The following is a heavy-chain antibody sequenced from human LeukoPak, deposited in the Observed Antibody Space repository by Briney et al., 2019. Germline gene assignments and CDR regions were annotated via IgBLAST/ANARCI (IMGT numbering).Heavy chain of an antibody. CDR2: TRSDGNDE. D-gene: IGHD3-16*01. Sequence: QAGGSLRLSCAASGFTFSSSGMIWVRQAPGKGLEWVAFTRSDGNDENYADSVKGRFTISRDNSKNTLFMQMNSLRREDTAVYYCVKGRRLGEFYFDYWGQGILVTVSS. CDR3: VKGRRLGEFYFDY. J-gene: IGHJ4*02. CDR1: GFTFSSSG. V-gene: IGHV3-30*02.